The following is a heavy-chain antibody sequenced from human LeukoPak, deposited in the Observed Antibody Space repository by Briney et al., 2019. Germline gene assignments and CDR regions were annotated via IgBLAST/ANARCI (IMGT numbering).Heavy chain of an antibody. CDR3: VKGIDHIGARATVDC. CDR1: GFTLSCYG. V-gene: IGHV3-30*18. CDR2: ISYDGNNK. D-gene: IGHD6-6*01. J-gene: IGHJ4*02. Sequence: GGSLRLACAASGFTLSCYGMHWVRQAPGKGLEWVAVISYDGNNKYYADSVKGRVTISRDNSKNKLDLQMNSLRAEDTAVYYCVKGIDHIGARATVDCWGQGTLVTVSS.